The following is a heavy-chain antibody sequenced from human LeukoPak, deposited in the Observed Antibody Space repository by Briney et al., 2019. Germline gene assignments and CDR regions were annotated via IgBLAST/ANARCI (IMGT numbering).Heavy chain of an antibody. Sequence: GALRLSCAASGFTFSSYGMHWVRQAPGKGLGWVAFIRYDGNNKYYADSVKGRFTISRDNSKNTLYLQMNSLRAEATAVYYCAKTMSPYYYDSSGFWGQGTLVTVSS. D-gene: IGHD3-22*01. J-gene: IGHJ4*02. V-gene: IGHV3-30*02. CDR3: AKTMSPYYYDSSGF. CDR1: GFTFSSYG. CDR2: IRYDGNNK.